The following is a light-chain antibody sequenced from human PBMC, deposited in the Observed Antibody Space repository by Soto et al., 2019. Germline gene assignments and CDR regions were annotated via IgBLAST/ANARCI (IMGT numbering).Light chain of an antibody. Sequence: LVLTQSPSASASLGASVKLTCSLRSAYSTYAIAWHQQQPGKGPRFLMRLNYDGTHTKGDGIPDRFSGSSSGTERYLIISSLQSEDGAEYYCQTWGTGVVFGGGTKVTVL. J-gene: IGLJ2*01. CDR3: QTWGTGVV. CDR1: SAYSTYA. V-gene: IGLV4-69*01. CDR2: LNYDGTH.